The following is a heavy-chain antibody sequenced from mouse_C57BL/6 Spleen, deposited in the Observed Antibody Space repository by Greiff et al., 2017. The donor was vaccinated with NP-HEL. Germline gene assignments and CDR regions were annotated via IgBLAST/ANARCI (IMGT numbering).Heavy chain of an antibody. CDR3: TECHYYGSSYGFAY. J-gene: IGHJ3*01. V-gene: IGHV6-3*01. CDR2: IRLKSDNYAT. Sequence: EVKLEESGGGLVQPGGSMKLSCVASGFTFSNYWMNWVRQSPEKGLEWVAQIRLKSDNYATHYAESVKGRFTISRDDSKSSVYLQMNNLRAEDTGIYYCTECHYYGSSYGFAYWGQGTLVTVSA. CDR1: GFTFSNYW. D-gene: IGHD1-1*01.